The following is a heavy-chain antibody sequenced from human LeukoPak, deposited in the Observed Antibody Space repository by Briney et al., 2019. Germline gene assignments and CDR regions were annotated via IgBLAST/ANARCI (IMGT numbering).Heavy chain of an antibody. CDR2: INPISGAT. V-gene: IGHV1-46*01. CDR3: ARLPYRDGVAQDY. J-gene: IGHJ4*02. CDR1: GYTFTSYY. D-gene: IGHD3-16*02. Sequence: ASVKVSCKASGYTFTSYYIHWVRQAPGQGLEWMGIINPISGATDYAQKFQGRVTMTRDTSTSTVYMELSSLRSEDTAMYYCARLPYRDGVAQDYWGQGTLVTVSS.